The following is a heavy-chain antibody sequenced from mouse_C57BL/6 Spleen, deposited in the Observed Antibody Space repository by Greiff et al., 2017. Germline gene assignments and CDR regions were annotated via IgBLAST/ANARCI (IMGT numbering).Heavy chain of an antibody. J-gene: IGHJ2*01. D-gene: IGHD1-1*01. CDR2: IYPRSGNT. CDR3: ARSGYGSFLDY. Sequence: VQLQQSGAELARPGASVKLSCKASGYTFTSYGISWVKQRTGQGLEWIGEIYPRSGNTYYNEKFKGKATLTADKSSSTAYMQLNSLTSEDSAVYYCARSGYGSFLDYWGQGTTLTVSS. CDR1: GYTFTSYG. V-gene: IGHV1-81*01.